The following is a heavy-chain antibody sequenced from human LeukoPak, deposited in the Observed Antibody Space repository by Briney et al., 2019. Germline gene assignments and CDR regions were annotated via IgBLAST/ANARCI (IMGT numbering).Heavy chain of an antibody. CDR2: IYSGGST. V-gene: IGHV3-53*01. D-gene: IGHD6-13*01. CDR1: GFTVSSNY. J-gene: IGHJ6*04. CDR3: ARTAAAAGYYYYYGMDV. Sequence: PGGSLRLSCAASGFTVSSNYMSWVRQAPGKGLEWVSVIYSGGSTYYADSVKGRFTISRDNSKNTLYPQMNSLRAEDTAVYYCARTAAAAGYYYYYGMDVWGKGTTVTVSS.